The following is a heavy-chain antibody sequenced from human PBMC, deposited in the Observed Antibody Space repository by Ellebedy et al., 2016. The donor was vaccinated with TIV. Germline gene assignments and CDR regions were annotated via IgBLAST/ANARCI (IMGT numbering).Heavy chain of an antibody. Sequence: GGSLRLSXAASGFTVSNYVMSWVRQAPGKGLDWVSGIGKGGDTYYADSVRGRFTISRDNSKNTLYMQMNSLRAEDTAVYYCVKGGWGSYSDYWGQGIVVTVFS. CDR2: IGKGGDT. CDR1: GFTVSNYV. J-gene: IGHJ4*02. CDR3: VKGGWGSYSDY. V-gene: IGHV3-23*01. D-gene: IGHD7-27*01.